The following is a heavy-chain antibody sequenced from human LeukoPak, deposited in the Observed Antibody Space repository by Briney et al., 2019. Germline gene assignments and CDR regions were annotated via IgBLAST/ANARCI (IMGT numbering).Heavy chain of an antibody. CDR3: ARGTKAGSPYYYMDV. D-gene: IGHD1-1*01. Sequence: ASVKVSCKASGGTFSSYAISWVRQAPGQGLEWMGWISAYNGNTNYAQKLQGRVTMTTDTSTSTAYMELRSLRSDDTAVYYCARGTKAGSPYYYMDVWGKGTTVTVSS. V-gene: IGHV1-18*01. CDR1: GGTFSSYA. J-gene: IGHJ6*03. CDR2: ISAYNGNT.